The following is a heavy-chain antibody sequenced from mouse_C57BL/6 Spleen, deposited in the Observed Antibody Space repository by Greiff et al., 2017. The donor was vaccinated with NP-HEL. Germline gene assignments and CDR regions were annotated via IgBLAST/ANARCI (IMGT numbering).Heavy chain of an antibody. Sequence: EVQLVESGPGLVKPSQSLSLTCSVTGYSITSGYYWNWIRQFPGNKLEWMGYISYDGSNNYNPSLKNRISITRDPSKNQFFLKLNSVTTEDTATYYCARGGLRRYFDVWGTGTTVTVSS. V-gene: IGHV3-6*01. CDR2: ISYDGSN. CDR3: ARGGLRRYFDV. D-gene: IGHD2-4*01. J-gene: IGHJ1*03. CDR1: GYSITSGYY.